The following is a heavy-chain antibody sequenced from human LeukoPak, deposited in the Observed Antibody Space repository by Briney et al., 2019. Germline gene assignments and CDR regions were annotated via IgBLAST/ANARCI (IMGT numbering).Heavy chain of an antibody. CDR3: AWGYCSSTSCYRFDY. J-gene: IGHJ4*02. D-gene: IGHD2-2*02. V-gene: IGHV1-69*13. CDR1: GVTSSSYA. CDR2: IIPIVSTS. Sequence: ASVRASCKASGVTSSSYAIGGGRQAPGQGLEWMGGIIPIVSTSNYAQKFQGRATITPDESTSKAYMELSSLRSEDTAVYYCAWGYCSSTSCYRFDYWGQGTLVTVSS.